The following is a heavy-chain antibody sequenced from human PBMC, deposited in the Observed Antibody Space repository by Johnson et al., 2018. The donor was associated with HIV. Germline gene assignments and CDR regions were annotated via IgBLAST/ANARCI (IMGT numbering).Heavy chain of an antibody. V-gene: IGHV3-20*04. CDR1: GFRFDDYG. Sequence: MQLVESGGGVVLPGGSLRLSCAVAGFRFDDYGMSWVRQAPGKGLEWISTINWNGGRTGYVDSLKGRFTISRDNAKNSLYLQMDSLRPEDTALYYCVRGGLGYQNFHDPFDVWGQGTVVTVSS. D-gene: IGHD3-16*02. CDR3: VRGGLGYQNFHDPFDV. J-gene: IGHJ3*01. CDR2: INWNGGRT.